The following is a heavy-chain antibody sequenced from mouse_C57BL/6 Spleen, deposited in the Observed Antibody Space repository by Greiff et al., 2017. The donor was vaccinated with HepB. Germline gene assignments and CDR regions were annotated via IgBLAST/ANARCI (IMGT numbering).Heavy chain of an antibody. Sequence: EVKLMESGAELVKPGASVKLSCTASGFNIKDYYMHWVKQRTEQGLEWIGRIDPEDGETKYAPKFQGKATITADTPSNTAYLHLSSLTSEDTAVYYCARGPTVIAPFDYWGQGPTLTVSS. CDR2: IDPEDGET. V-gene: IGHV14-2*01. D-gene: IGHD1-1*01. CDR3: ARGPTVIAPFDY. J-gene: IGHJ2*01. CDR1: GFNIKDYY.